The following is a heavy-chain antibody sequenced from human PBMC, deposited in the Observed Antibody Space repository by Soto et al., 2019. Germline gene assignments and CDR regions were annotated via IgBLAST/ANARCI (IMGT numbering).Heavy chain of an antibody. D-gene: IGHD1-20*01. Sequence: PSETLSLTCTVSGGSISSGDYYWSWIRQPPGKGLEWIGYIYYSGSTYYDPSLATRVTFHVDTSKNQFSLTLYSVTAADTAVYYCARITGRHLDYWGQGILVTVSS. CDR1: GGSISSGDYY. J-gene: IGHJ4*02. V-gene: IGHV4-30-4*01. CDR2: IYYSGST. CDR3: ARITGRHLDY.